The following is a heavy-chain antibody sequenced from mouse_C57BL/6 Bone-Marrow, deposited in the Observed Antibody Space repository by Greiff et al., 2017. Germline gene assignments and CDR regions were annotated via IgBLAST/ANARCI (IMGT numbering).Heavy chain of an antibody. Sequence: VQLQQSGAELVKPGASVKLSCKASGYTFTSYWMQWVKQRPGQGLEWIGEIDPSDSYTNYNQKFKGKATVTVDTSSSTAYMQLSSLTSEDSAVYYCARWANWVYWYFDVWGTGTTVTVSS. D-gene: IGHD4-1*01. CDR1: GYTFTSYW. V-gene: IGHV1-50*01. J-gene: IGHJ1*03. CDR3: ARWANWVYWYFDV. CDR2: IDPSDSYT.